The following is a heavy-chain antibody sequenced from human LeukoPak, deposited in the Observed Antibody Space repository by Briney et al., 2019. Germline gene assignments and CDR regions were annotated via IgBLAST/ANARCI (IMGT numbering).Heavy chain of an antibody. CDR1: GYTFTSYG. J-gene: IGHJ4*02. D-gene: IGHD4-17*01. Sequence: GASVKVSCKASGYTFTSYGISWVRQAPGQGLEWMGWINTNTGNPTSAQGFTGRFVFSLETSVSTAYLQISSLKAEDTAVYYCARGYGYFDYWGQGTLVTVSS. CDR3: ARGYGYFDY. CDR2: INTNTGNP. V-gene: IGHV7-4-1*02.